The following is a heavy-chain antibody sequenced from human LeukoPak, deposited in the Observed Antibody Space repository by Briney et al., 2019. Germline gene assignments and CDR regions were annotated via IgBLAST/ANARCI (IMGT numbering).Heavy chain of an antibody. D-gene: IGHD3-22*01. Sequence: PGGSLRLSCAASGFTFSSYAMSWVRQAPGKGLEWVANIKQDGSEKYYVDSVKGRFTISRDNAKNSLYLQMNSLRAEDTAVYYCARTRTTPRYDSSGYYYYFDYWGQGTLVTVSS. CDR3: ARTRTTPRYDSSGYYYYFDY. V-gene: IGHV3-7*01. J-gene: IGHJ4*02. CDR1: GFTFSSYA. CDR2: IKQDGSEK.